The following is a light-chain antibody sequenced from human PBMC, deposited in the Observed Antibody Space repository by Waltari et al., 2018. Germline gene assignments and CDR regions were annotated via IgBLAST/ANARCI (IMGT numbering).Light chain of an antibody. CDR3: LQDYTSPWT. V-gene: IGKV1-6*01. CDR2: GAS. Sequence: AIQMTHTPSSLSASVGDRVTITCRASQGIRNDLGWYQQKPGKAPNLLIYGASSLQSGVPSRFSGSGSGTDFTLTISSLQPEDFATYYCLQDYTSPWTFGKGTRVEIK. CDR1: QGIRND. J-gene: IGKJ1*01.